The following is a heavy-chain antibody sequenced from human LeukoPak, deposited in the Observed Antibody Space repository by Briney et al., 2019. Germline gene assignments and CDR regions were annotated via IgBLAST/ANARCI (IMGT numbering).Heavy chain of an antibody. Sequence: SGTLSLTCAVSGGSISSSNWWSWVRQPPGKGLEWIGEIYHSGSTNYNPSLKSRVTISVDKSKNQFSLKLSSVTAADTAVYYCARGHYHYDILTGYSGGDWFDPWGQGTLVTASS. J-gene: IGHJ5*02. D-gene: IGHD3-9*01. CDR1: GGSISSSNW. CDR3: ARGHYHYDILTGYSGGDWFDP. V-gene: IGHV4-4*02. CDR2: IYHSGST.